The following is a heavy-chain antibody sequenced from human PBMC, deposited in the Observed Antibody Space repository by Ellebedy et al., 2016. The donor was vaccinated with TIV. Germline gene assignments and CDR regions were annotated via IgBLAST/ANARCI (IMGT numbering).Heavy chain of an antibody. V-gene: IGHV3-48*02. D-gene: IGHD2-15*01. CDR3: ARDQDCSGGSCYSVTTIFYYYYGMDV. CDR1: GFTFSSYS. CDR2: ISSSSSTI. Sequence: GESLKISCAASGFTFSSYSMNWVRQAPGKGLEWVSYISSSSSTIYYADSVKGRFTISRDNAKNSLYLQMNSLRDEDTAVYYCARDQDCSGGSCYSVTTIFYYYYGMDVWGQGTTVTVSS. J-gene: IGHJ6*02.